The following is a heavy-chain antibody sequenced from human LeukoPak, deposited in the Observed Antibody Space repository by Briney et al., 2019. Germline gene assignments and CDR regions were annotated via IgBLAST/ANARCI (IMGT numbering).Heavy chain of an antibody. Sequence: PGGSLRLSCAGSGFTFRGSAMHWVRQASGKGLEWVGRIRSKANSYATAYAASVKGRFTISRDDSKNTAYLQMNSLKTEDTAVYYCTIYFYGSGSITTFDYWGQGTLVTVSS. CDR1: GFTFRGSA. CDR3: TIYFYGSGSITTFDY. J-gene: IGHJ4*02. D-gene: IGHD3-10*01. CDR2: IRSKANSYAT. V-gene: IGHV3-73*01.